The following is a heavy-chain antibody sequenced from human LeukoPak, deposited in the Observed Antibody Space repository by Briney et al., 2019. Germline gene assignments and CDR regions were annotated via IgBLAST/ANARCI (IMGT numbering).Heavy chain of an antibody. V-gene: IGHV1-8*02. CDR1: GYTFTGYY. CDR2: MNPNSGNT. D-gene: IGHD6-13*01. Sequence: ASVKVSCKASGYTFTGYYMHWVRQAPGQGLEWMGWMNPNSGNTGYAQKFQGRVTMTRNTSISTAYMELSSLRSEDTAVYYCARVGYNLWGQGTLVTVSS. CDR3: ARVGYNL. J-gene: IGHJ5*02.